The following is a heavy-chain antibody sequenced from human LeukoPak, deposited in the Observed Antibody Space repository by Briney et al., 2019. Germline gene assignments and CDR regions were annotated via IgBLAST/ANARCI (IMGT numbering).Heavy chain of an antibody. CDR1: GGSISRYY. D-gene: IGHD1-1*01. V-gene: IGHV4-59*01. Sequence: PSETLSLTCTVSGGSISRYYWSWIRQPPGKGLEWIGYIYYSGSTNYNPSLKSRVTISVDTSKNQLSLKLNSVTAADTAVYYCAGSYNWSDDFDYWGPGTLVTVSS. CDR2: IYYSGST. CDR3: AGSYNWSDDFDY. J-gene: IGHJ4*02.